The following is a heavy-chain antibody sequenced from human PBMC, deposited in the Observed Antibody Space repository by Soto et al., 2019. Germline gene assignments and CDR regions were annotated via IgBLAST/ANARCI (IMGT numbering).Heavy chain of an antibody. D-gene: IGHD3-3*02. CDR3: ARRPPTFENGMDV. V-gene: IGHV5-51*01. Sequence: PGESLKISCKGSGYTSTNHWIAWVRQKPGKGLEWMGMVYLGNSDTRYSPSFQGQVTISADKSIQTAYLHWSSLKASDTAMYYCARRPPTFENGMDVWGQGTTVTVSS. CDR1: GYTSTNHW. J-gene: IGHJ6*02. CDR2: VYLGNSDT.